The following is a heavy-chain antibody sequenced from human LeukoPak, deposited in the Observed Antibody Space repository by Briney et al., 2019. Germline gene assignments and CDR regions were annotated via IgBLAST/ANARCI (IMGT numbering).Heavy chain of an antibody. D-gene: IGHD3-22*01. Sequence: ASVKVSCKASGYTFTAYYMHWVRQAPGQGLEWMGWINPDSGGTKSAQRFQGRVTMTRDTSISTAYMEVSRLRSDDTAVYYCAINYYDSSGPLGIGYWGQGTLVTVSS. CDR3: AINYYDSSGPLGIGY. CDR1: GYTFTAYY. J-gene: IGHJ4*02. CDR2: INPDSGGT. V-gene: IGHV1-2*02.